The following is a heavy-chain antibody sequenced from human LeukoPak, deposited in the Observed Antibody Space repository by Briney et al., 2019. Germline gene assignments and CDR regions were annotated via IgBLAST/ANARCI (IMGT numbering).Heavy chain of an antibody. J-gene: IGHJ4*02. CDR1: GFTFSSYS. D-gene: IGHD4-17*01. CDR3: ARKTLTTVTTGGYDY. Sequence: GGSLRLSCAASGFTFSSYSMNWVRQAPGKGLEWVSSISSNSSYIYYADSVKGRFTISRDNAKNSLYLQMNSLRAEDTAVYYCARKTLTTVTTGGYDYWGQGTLVTVSS. CDR2: ISSNSSYI. V-gene: IGHV3-21*01.